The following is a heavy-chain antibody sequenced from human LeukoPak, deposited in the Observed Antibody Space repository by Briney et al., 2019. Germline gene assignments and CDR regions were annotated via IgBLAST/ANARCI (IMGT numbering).Heavy chain of an antibody. J-gene: IGHJ4*02. Sequence: PGGSLRLSCAASGFDLSAYWMHWVRQVPGKGLVWVSRKSSDGSNTNYADSVKGRFTISKDNAKNTVYLQMNSLRAEDTAVYYCVSFYETYWGRGTLVTVSS. CDR1: GFDLSAYW. CDR2: KSSDGSNT. D-gene: IGHD2/OR15-2a*01. V-gene: IGHV3-74*01. CDR3: VSFYETY.